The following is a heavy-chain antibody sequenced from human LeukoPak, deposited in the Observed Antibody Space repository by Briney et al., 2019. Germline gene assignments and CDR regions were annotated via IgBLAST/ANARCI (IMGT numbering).Heavy chain of an antibody. V-gene: IGHV1-69*04. J-gene: IGHJ5*02. Sequence: ASVKVSCKASGGTFSGDAISWVRQAPGQGLEWMGRIVPIVGLANYAQKFQGRVTITADKSTSTAYVDLGSLRYEDTAVYYCATSVAAAGRTGSFDPWGQGTLVTVSS. D-gene: IGHD6-13*01. CDR3: ATSVAAAGRTGSFDP. CDR2: IVPIVGLA. CDR1: GGTFSGDA.